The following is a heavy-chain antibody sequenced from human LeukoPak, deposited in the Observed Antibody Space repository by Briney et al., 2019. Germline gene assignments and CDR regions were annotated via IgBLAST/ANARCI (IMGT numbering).Heavy chain of an antibody. D-gene: IGHD3-16*01. CDR2: ISYIGRT. V-gene: IGHV4-59*01. J-gene: IGHJ5*02. CDR1: GGSMSTSL. CDR3: ARVGALDWFDP. Sequence: SETLSLTCSVSGGSMSTSLWSWIRQPPGKGLEWIGYISYIGRTNYNPSLKSRVSISIDTSKNQFPLKVTSMTAADTAVYYCARVGALDWFDPWGQGTLVTVSS.